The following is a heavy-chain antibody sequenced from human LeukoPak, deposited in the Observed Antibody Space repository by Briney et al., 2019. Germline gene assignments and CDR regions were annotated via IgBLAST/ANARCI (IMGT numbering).Heavy chain of an antibody. CDR1: GFTFSDYY. Sequence: GGSLRLSCAASGFTFSDYYMSWIRQAPGKGLEWVSYISSSGSTIYYADSVEGRFTISRDNAKNSLYLQMNSLRAEDTAVYYCARRGPDKYYYDSSGYYRKESYAFDIWGQGTMVTVSS. J-gene: IGHJ3*02. V-gene: IGHV3-11*01. D-gene: IGHD3-22*01. CDR3: ARRGPDKYYYDSSGYYRKESYAFDI. CDR2: ISSSGSTI.